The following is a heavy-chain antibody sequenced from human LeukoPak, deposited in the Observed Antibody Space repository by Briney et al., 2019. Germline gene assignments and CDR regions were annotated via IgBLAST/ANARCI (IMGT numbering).Heavy chain of an antibody. CDR3: ARGLWSRSTPPSYFDY. J-gene: IGHJ4*02. Sequence: ASVKVSCKASGYTFTSYYMHCVRQAPGQGLEWMGIINPSGGSTSYAQKFQGGVTMTRDTSTSTVYMELSSLRSEDTAVYYCARGLWSRSTPPSYFDYWGQGTLVTVSS. V-gene: IGHV1-46*01. CDR1: GYTFTSYY. D-gene: IGHD3-10*01. CDR2: INPSGGST.